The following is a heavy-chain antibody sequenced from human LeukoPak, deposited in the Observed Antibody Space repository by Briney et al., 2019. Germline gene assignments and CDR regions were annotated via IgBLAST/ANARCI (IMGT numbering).Heavy chain of an antibody. Sequence: ASVKVSCKASGYTFTSYGISWVRQAPGQGLEWMGWTSAYNGNTNYAQKLQGRVTMTTDTSTSTAYMELRSLRSDDTAVYYCARDSSYNYYYYGMDVWGQGTTVTVSS. V-gene: IGHV1-18*01. CDR3: ARDSSYNYYYYGMDV. CDR2: TSAYNGNT. J-gene: IGHJ6*02. CDR1: GYTFTSYG. D-gene: IGHD3-10*01.